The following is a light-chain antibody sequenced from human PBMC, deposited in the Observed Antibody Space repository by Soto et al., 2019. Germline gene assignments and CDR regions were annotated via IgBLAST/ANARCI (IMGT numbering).Light chain of an antibody. CDR1: QSISRS. CDR2: SAS. CDR3: QQSYSLPLS. V-gene: IGKV1-39*01. Sequence: DIQMTQSPSSLHASVGDRVTITCRASQSISRSLNWYQQKPGKAPKFLMYSASSLHSGVPSRFSGSGSVTDFTLTISKVQPEDFATYYCQQSYSLPLSFGGGTKVEIK. J-gene: IGKJ4*01.